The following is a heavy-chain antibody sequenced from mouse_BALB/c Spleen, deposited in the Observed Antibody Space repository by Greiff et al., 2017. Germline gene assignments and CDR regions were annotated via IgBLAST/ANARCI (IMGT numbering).Heavy chain of an antibody. D-gene: IGHD2-2*01. V-gene: IGHV5-17*02. CDR1: GFTLSSFG. CDR3: ARGGYPYAMDY. CDR2: ISSGSSTI. Sequence: VQLVESGGGLVQPGGSRKLSCAASGFTLSSFGMHWVRQAPEKGLEWVAYISSGSSTIYYADTVKGRFTISRDNPKNTLFLQMTSLRSEDTAMYYCARGGYPYAMDYWGQGTSVTVSS. J-gene: IGHJ4*01.